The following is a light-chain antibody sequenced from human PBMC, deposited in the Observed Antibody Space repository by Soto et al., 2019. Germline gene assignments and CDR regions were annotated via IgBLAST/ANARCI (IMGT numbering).Light chain of an antibody. V-gene: IGLV2-14*01. CDR2: DVS. CDR3: TSYTSSRTRV. CDR1: SSDVGAYNY. Sequence: QFVLTQPASVSGSPGQSITISCTGTSSDVGAYNYVSWYQQHPGKAPKLMIYDVSNRPSGVSNRFSGSKSGNTASLTISGLQAEDEADYYCTSYTSSRTRVFGTGTKVTVL. J-gene: IGLJ1*01.